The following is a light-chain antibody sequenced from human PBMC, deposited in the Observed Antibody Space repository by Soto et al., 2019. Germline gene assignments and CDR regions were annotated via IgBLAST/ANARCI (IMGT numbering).Light chain of an antibody. J-gene: IGKJ2*01. CDR2: ETS. Sequence: DVQMTQSPSAMSASVGDRVTITCWATQDISRFVAWFQQKPGKAPERLIYETSTLQPGVPSRFSGSGSGTEFTLAISGLQPEDVATYYCLQHNSYPYTFGQGTKLEIK. V-gene: IGKV1-17*03. CDR3: LQHNSYPYT. CDR1: QDISRF.